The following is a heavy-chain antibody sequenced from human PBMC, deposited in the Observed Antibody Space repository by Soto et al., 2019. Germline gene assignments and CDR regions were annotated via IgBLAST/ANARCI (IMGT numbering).Heavy chain of an antibody. J-gene: IGHJ5*02. CDR1: GGSISSSNW. V-gene: IGHV4-4*02. CDR3: ARGGPMVRGVIPLSYNWFDP. CDR2: IYHSGST. D-gene: IGHD3-10*01. Sequence: SETLSLTCAVSGGSISSSNWWSWVRQPPGKGLEWIGEIYHSGSTNYNPSLKSRVTISVDKSKNQFSLKLSSVTAADTAVYYCARGGPMVRGVIPLSYNWFDPWGQGTLVTVSS.